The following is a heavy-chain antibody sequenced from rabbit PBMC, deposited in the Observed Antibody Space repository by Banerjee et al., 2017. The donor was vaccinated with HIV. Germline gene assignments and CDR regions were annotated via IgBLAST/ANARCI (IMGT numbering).Heavy chain of an antibody. V-gene: IGHV1S45*01. CDR1: GFSFSNKYV. J-gene: IGHJ4*01. CDR2: INTSSGNT. Sequence: QEQLEESGGDLVKPEGSLTLTCTASGFSFSNKYVMCWVRQAPGKGLEWIACINTSSGNTVYATWAKGRFTISKTSWTTVTLQMTSLTAADTASYFCAGDPWSGWNLWGQGTLVTVS. D-gene: IGHD4-1*01. CDR3: AGDPWSGWNL.